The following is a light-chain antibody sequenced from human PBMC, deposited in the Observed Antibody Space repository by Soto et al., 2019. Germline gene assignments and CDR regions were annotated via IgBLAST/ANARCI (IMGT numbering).Light chain of an antibody. Sequence: QSALTQPASVSGSPGQSITISCTGISSDVGGYNYVSWYQQHPDKAPKLMIYDVSDRPSGVSNRFSGSKSGSSASLTISGLQAEDEADYYCSSYTATNVVFGGGTKLTV. J-gene: IGLJ2*01. V-gene: IGLV2-14*03. CDR3: SSYTATNVV. CDR2: DVS. CDR1: SSDVGGYNY.